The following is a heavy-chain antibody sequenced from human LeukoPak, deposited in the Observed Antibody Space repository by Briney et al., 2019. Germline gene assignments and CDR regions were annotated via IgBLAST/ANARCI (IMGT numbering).Heavy chain of an antibody. V-gene: IGHV3-21*01. CDR3: EAVAGTEVFGDY. D-gene: IGHD6-19*01. J-gene: IGHJ4*02. CDR1: GFTFSSYS. Sequence: GGSLRLSCAASGFTFSSYSMNWVRQAPGKGLEWVSSISSSSSYIYYADSVKGRFTISRDNAKNSLYLQMNSLRAEDTAVYYREAVAGTEVFGDYWGQGTLVTVSS. CDR2: ISSSSSYI.